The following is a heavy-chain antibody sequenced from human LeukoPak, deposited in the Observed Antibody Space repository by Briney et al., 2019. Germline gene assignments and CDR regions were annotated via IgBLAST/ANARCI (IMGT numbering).Heavy chain of an antibody. D-gene: IGHD5-24*01. Sequence: GESLKISCKGSGYRSTNYWIGWVRRIPGKGVECLGIIYPFTSYTTYTPSFQGQVTISPHESINTAYLQWGSLKASDTAIYYCARHRDGYNPFDYWGQGTLVTVSS. CDR3: ARHRDGYNPFDY. V-gene: IGHV5-51*01. CDR2: IYPFTSYT. J-gene: IGHJ4*02. CDR1: GYRSTNYW.